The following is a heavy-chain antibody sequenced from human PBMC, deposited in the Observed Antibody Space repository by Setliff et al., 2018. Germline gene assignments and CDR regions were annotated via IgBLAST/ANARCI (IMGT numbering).Heavy chain of an antibody. CDR2: IGHTGSI. CDR3: ARDLGHGGDSDY. CDR1: GYSISSGYI. D-gene: IGHD2-21*02. J-gene: IGHJ4*02. V-gene: IGHV4-38-2*02. Sequence: SETLSLTCTVSGYSISSGYIWGWIRQPPGKGLEWVGNIGHTGSINYNPSLKSRLTISRDTSKSQVSLKLNSVTATDTAVYYCARDLGHGGDSDYWGQGILVTVSS.